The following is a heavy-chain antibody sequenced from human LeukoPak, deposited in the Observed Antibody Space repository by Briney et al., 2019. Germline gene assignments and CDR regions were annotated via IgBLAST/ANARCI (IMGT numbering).Heavy chain of an antibody. CDR2: INDDGSDT. J-gene: IGHJ5*02. Sequence: GGSLRLSCSVSGFTFKLYRMHWVRQAPGKGPVWVSRINDDGSDTTYADSVKGRFTISRDDAKNMLFLQMNSLRAEDTVVYYCVRGGPSTWSWGQGTLVTVSS. V-gene: IGHV3-74*01. D-gene: IGHD2-15*01. CDR3: VRGGPSTWS. CDR1: GFTFKLYR.